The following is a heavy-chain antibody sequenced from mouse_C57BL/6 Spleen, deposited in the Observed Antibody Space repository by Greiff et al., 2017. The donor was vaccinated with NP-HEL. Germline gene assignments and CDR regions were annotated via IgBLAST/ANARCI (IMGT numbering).Heavy chain of an antibody. CDR3: TYYYGSSSYYFDY. CDR1: GFNIKDDY. J-gene: IGHJ2*01. V-gene: IGHV14-4*01. D-gene: IGHD1-1*01. Sequence: VQLQQSGAELVRPGASVKLSCTASGFNIKDDYMHWVKQRPEQGLEWIGWIDPENGDTEYASKFQGKATITADTSSNTAYLQLSSLTSEDTAVYYCTYYYGSSSYYFDYWGQAPLSQSPQ. CDR2: IDPENGDT.